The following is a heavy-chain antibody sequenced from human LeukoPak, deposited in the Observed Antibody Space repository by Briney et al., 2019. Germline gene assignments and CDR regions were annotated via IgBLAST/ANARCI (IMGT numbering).Heavy chain of an antibody. D-gene: IGHD1-26*01. Sequence: GGSLRLSCAASGFTFSNYAMNWVRQAPGKGLEWVSGISGSAGSTYYTDSVKGRFTISRDNSKNTPYLQMNSLRAEDTAIYYCAKVWSGSYFDHWGQGTLVTVSS. V-gene: IGHV3-23*01. CDR3: AKVWSGSYFDH. J-gene: IGHJ4*02. CDR1: GFTFSNYA. CDR2: ISGSAGST.